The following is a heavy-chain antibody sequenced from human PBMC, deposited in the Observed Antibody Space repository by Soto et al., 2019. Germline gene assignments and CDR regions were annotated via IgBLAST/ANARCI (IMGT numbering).Heavy chain of an antibody. Sequence: QVHLAQSGAEMKSPGASVKLSCRPSGPFPFSNYAMHWVRQAPGQGPEWVGWINAGDGNRRYSEKLQGRVTITRDTSATTVYMELSGLRSEDTAVYYCATAWFGRFDFWGQGSLVTVSS. V-gene: IGHV1-3*01. CDR3: ATAWFGRFDF. CDR2: INAGDGNR. J-gene: IGHJ4*02. D-gene: IGHD3-10*01. CDR1: GPFPFSNYA.